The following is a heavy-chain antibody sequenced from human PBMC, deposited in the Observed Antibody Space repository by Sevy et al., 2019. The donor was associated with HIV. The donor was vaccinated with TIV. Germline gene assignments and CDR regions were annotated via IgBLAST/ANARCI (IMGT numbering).Heavy chain of an antibody. J-gene: IGHJ4*02. CDR3: ARGVRDFWSGYPDY. V-gene: IGHV3-21*01. CDR2: ISSSSSYI. D-gene: IGHD3-3*01. Sequence: GGSLRLSCAASGFTFSSYSMNWVRQAPGKGLEWVSSISSSSSYIYYADSVKGRFTISRDNAKNSLYLQMNSLRAEDRAVYYCARGVRDFWSGYPDYWGQGTLVTVSS. CDR1: GFTFSSYS.